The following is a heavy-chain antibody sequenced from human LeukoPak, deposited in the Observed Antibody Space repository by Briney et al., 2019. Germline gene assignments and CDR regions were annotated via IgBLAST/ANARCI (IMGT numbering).Heavy chain of an antibody. CDR3: LTLPTYYNDGTGYYSYDY. D-gene: IGHD3-22*01. CDR1: GYNLIEAA. J-gene: IGHJ4*02. CDR2: FDPEDGEYGE. Sequence: ASVKVSCKVAGYNLIEAAINWVRQAPGKGLEWIGGFDPEDGEYGETQVAQKFQGRVTMTEDTSTNTAYMELSSLRSEDTAVYYCLTLPTYYNDGTGYYSYDYWGQGTLVTVSS. V-gene: IGHV1-24*01.